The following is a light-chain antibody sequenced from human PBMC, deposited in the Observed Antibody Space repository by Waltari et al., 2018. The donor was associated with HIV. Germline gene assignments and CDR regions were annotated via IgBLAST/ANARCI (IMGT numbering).Light chain of an antibody. V-gene: IGLV1-51*01. CDR1: TPNIGKNY. Sequence: QSILTQPPSLSAAPGQTVRIRCSGYTPNIGKNYVSWYRRFPEAAPRLLIYQDDKRPSGNRDRFSASKSATAATLVISGLQTADEADYFCGSWDSGLSVAVFGGGTKVTVL. CDR2: QDD. CDR3: GSWDSGLSVAV. J-gene: IGLJ6*01.